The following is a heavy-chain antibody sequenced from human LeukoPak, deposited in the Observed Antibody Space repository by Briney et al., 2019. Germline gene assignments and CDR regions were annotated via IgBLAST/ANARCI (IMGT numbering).Heavy chain of an antibody. V-gene: IGHV3-30*18. Sequence: GGSVRLSCAASGFTFSIYGMHWVRQAPGKGLEGGAVISYDGSNKYYADAVKGRFTISRDNPKNTLYLQMNSLRAEDTAVYYCAKDHCSSTSCYAVDYWGQGTLVTVSS. CDR3: AKDHCSSTSCYAVDY. CDR2: ISYDGSNK. D-gene: IGHD2-2*01. CDR1: GFTFSIYG. J-gene: IGHJ4*02.